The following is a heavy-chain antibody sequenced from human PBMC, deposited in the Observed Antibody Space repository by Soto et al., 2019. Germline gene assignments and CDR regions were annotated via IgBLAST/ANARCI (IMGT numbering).Heavy chain of an antibody. D-gene: IGHD3-16*01. Sequence: ASVKVSCKASGGTFSSYAISWVRQAPGQGLEWMGGIIPIFGTANYAQKFQGRVTITADESTSTAYMELSSLRSEDTAVYYCARDQKRRGAHTENGRDVWRQGTTVPVSS. CDR3: ARDQKRRGAHTENGRDV. J-gene: IGHJ6*02. CDR2: IIPIFGTA. CDR1: GGTFSSYA. V-gene: IGHV1-69*13.